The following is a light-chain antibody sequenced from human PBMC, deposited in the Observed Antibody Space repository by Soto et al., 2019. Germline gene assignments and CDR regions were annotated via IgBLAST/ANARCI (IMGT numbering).Light chain of an antibody. V-gene: IGKV3-20*01. CDR2: SAS. CDR3: QQYGSSPPIT. CDR1: QSVSSY. J-gene: IGKJ5*01. Sequence: EIVMTQSPATLSLSPGERATLSCRASQSVSSYLAWYQQKPGQAPRLLLYSASSRATGIPDRFSGSGSGTDFTLTISRLEPEDFAVYYCQQYGSSPPITFGQGTRLEIK.